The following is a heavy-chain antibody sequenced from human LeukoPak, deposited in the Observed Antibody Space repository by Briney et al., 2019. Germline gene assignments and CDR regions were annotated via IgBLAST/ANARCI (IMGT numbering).Heavy chain of an antibody. CDR2: INPSGGST. CDR3: ARAVVAAAGRGYYYGMDV. Sequence: ASVKVSCKASGYTFTSYYIHGVRQAPGQGVEGMGIINPSGGSTSYAQKFQGRVTMTRDTSTSTVYMELSSLRSEDTAVYYCARAVVAAAGRGYYYGMDVWGKGTTVTVSS. CDR1: GYTFTSYY. D-gene: IGHD6-13*01. V-gene: IGHV1-46*01. J-gene: IGHJ6*04.